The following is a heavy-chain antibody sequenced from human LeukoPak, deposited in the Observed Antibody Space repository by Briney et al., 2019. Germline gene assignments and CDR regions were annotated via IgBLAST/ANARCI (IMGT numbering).Heavy chain of an antibody. CDR2: IFPGDSNT. J-gene: IGHJ4*02. V-gene: IGHV5-51*01. CDR1: GYRFTAYW. D-gene: IGHD3-22*01. Sequence: GESLQISCKASGYRFTAYWIAWVRQMPGIGLEWMGIIFPGDSNTRYRPSFQGQVTISVDKSITTTYLQWSSLKASDTAMYYCAKLSYDSSGFKGRHFDYWGQGTLVTVSS. CDR3: AKLSYDSSGFKGRHFDY.